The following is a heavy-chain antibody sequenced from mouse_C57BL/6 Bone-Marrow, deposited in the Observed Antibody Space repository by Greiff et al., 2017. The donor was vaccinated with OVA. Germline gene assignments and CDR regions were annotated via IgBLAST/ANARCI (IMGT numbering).Heavy chain of an antibody. CDR1: GYTFTSYW. CDR3: ASCDNYGYFDV. CDR2: IDPSDSYT. D-gene: IGHD6-1*01. J-gene: IGHJ1*03. Sequence: QVQLQQSGAELVMPGASVKLSCKASGYTFTSYWMHWVKQRPGQGLEWIGEIDPSDSYTNYNQKFKGKSTLTVDKSSSTAYMQLSSLTSEDSAVYYCASCDNYGYFDVWGTGTTVTVSS. V-gene: IGHV1-69*01.